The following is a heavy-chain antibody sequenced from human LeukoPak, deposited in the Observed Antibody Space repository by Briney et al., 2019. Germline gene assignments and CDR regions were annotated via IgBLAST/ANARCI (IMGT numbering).Heavy chain of an antibody. D-gene: IGHD6-13*01. V-gene: IGHV4-34*01. CDR1: GGSFSGYY. CDR2: INHSGST. CDR3: ASNVGSSSRFDP. Sequence: ASETLSLTCAVYGGSFSGYYWSWIRQPPGKGLEWIGEINHSGSTNYNPSLKSRVTISVDTSKNQFSLKLNSVTAADTAVYYCASNVGSSSRFDPWGQGTLVTVSS. J-gene: IGHJ5*02.